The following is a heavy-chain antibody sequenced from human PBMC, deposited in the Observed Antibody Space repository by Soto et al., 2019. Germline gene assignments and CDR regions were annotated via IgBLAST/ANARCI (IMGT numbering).Heavy chain of an antibody. CDR3: TRDLAYCGGDCYYALANY. Sequence: GSLRLSCTASGFTFGDYAMSWFRQAPGKGLEWVGFIRSKAYGGTTEYAASVKGRFTISRDDSKSIAYLQMNSLKTEDTAVYYCTRDLAYCGGDCYYALANYWGQGTLVTVSS. V-gene: IGHV3-49*03. CDR1: GFTFGDYA. CDR2: IRSKAYGGTT. J-gene: IGHJ4*02. D-gene: IGHD2-21*02.